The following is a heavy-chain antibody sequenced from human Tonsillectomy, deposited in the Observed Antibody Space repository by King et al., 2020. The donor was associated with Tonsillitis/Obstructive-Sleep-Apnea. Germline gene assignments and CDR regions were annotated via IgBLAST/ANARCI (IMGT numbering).Heavy chain of an antibody. Sequence: VQLQQWGAGLLKPSETLSLTCAVYGGSFSGYYWSWIRQPPGKGLEWIGEINHSGSTNYNPSLKSRVTISVDTSKNQFSLKLSSVTAADTAVYYCARGPHSYGIAYWGQGTLVTVSS. V-gene: IGHV4-34*01. CDR3: ARGPHSYGIAY. CDR2: INHSGST. D-gene: IGHD5-18*01. CDR1: GGSFSGYY. J-gene: IGHJ4*02.